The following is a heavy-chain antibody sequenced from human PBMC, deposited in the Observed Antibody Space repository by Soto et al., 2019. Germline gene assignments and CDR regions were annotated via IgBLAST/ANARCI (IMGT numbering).Heavy chain of an antibody. CDR3: ARDTDYPYDILTGYYQVYFDY. CDR2: ISSSSSYI. D-gene: IGHD3-9*01. CDR1: GFTFSSYS. Sequence: GGSLRLSCAASGFTFSSYSMNWVRQAPGKGLEWVSSISSSSSYIYYADSVKGRFTISRDNAKNSLYLQMNSLRAEDTAVYYCARDTDYPYDILTGYYQVYFDYWGQGTLVTSPQ. J-gene: IGHJ4*02. V-gene: IGHV3-21*01.